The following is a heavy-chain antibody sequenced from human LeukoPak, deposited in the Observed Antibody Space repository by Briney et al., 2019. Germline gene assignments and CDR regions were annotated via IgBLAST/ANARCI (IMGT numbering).Heavy chain of an antibody. CDR2: MNPNSGNT. Sequence: ASVKVSCKASGYTFTSYDINWVRQATGQGLEWMGWMNPNSGNTGYAQKFQGRVTMTRNNSISTAYMELSSLRSEDTAVYYCARGLRDYVWGSYRYVTWFDPWGQGTLVTVSS. V-gene: IGHV1-8*01. CDR3: ARGLRDYVWGSYRYVTWFDP. J-gene: IGHJ5*02. D-gene: IGHD3-16*02. CDR1: GYTFTSYD.